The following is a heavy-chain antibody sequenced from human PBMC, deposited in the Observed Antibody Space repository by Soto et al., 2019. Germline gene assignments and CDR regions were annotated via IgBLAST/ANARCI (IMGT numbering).Heavy chain of an antibody. D-gene: IGHD5-18*01. CDR2: ISGSGGST. CDR1: GFTFSSYA. CDR3: AKDPGSYGYEGFVYFDY. V-gene: IGHV3-23*01. J-gene: IGHJ4*02. Sequence: GESLKISCAASGFTFSSYAMSWVRQAPGKGLEWVSAISGSGGSTYYADSVKGRFTISRDNSKNTLYLQMNSLRAEDTAVYYCAKDPGSYGYEGFVYFDYWGQGTLVTVSS.